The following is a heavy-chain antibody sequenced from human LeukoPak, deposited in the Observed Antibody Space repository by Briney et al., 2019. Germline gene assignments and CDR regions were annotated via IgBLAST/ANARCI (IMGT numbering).Heavy chain of an antibody. J-gene: IGHJ4*02. CDR1: GGSISNYY. V-gene: IGHV4-59*08. D-gene: IGHD5-18*01. Sequence: SETLSLTCTVSGGSISNYYWSWIRQPPGKALEWIGFIYYSGSTNYNPSLKSRVTISVDTSKNQFSLKLSSVTAADTAVYYCARHGYSSLYYWGQGTLVTVSS. CDR3: ARHGYSSLYY. CDR2: IYYSGST.